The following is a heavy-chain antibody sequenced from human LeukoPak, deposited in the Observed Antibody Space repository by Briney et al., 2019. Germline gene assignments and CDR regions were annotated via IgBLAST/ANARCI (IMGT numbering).Heavy chain of an antibody. CDR3: ARWAVAGTNYFDY. J-gene: IGHJ4*02. CDR2: ISSSSSYI. CDR1: GFTFSSYS. Sequence: GGSLRLSCAASGFTFSSYSLSWVRQAPGKGLEWVSSISSSSSYIYYADSVKGRFTISRDNAKNSLYLQMNSLRAEDTAVYYCARWAVAGTNYFDYWGQGTLVTVSS. D-gene: IGHD6-19*01. V-gene: IGHV3-21*01.